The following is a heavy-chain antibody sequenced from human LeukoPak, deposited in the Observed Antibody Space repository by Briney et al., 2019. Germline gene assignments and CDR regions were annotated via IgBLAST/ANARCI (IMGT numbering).Heavy chain of an antibody. J-gene: IGHJ4*02. Sequence: GGSLRLSCAASGFTFSSYAMSWVRQAPGTGLEWVSAISASGGSNTYYADSVKGRFTISRDNSKNTLSLHMHSLSADDTAVYYCAKGDISSAVYWGQGTLVTVSS. CDR1: GFTFSSYA. D-gene: IGHD6-6*01. CDR3: AKGDISSAVY. V-gene: IGHV3-23*01. CDR2: ISASGGSNT.